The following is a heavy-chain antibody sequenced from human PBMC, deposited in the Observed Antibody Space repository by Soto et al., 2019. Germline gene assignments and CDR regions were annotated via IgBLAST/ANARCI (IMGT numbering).Heavy chain of an antibody. CDR1: GFTFDDYA. D-gene: IGHD6-25*01. V-gene: IGHV3-9*01. CDR2: ISWNSGSI. Sequence: SLRLSCAASGFTFDDYAMDWVRQAPGKGLEWVSGISWNSGSIGYADSVKGRFTISRDNAKNSLYLQMNSLRAEDTALYYCAKVRACGGLTNAFDIWGQGTMVTVSS. J-gene: IGHJ3*02. CDR3: AKVRACGGLTNAFDI.